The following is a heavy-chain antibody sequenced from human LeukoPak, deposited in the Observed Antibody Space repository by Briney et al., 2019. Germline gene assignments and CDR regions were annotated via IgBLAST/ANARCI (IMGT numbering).Heavy chain of an antibody. J-gene: IGHJ4*02. D-gene: IGHD5-18*01. CDR2: ISGSSRST. Sequence: GGSLRLSCAASGFTFHNNGMSWVRQAPGKGLEWVSAISGSSRSTYHAESVKGRFTISRDNSKDTLYLQMNSLRVEDTAVYYCARRGDSFEFDYWGQGTLVTVSS. CDR1: GFTFHNNG. V-gene: IGHV3-23*01. CDR3: ARRGDSFEFDY.